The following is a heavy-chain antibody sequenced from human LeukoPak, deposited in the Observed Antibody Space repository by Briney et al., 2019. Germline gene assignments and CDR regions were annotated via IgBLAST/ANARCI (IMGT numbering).Heavy chain of an antibody. V-gene: IGHV1-18*01. CDR2: ISAYNGNT. CDR1: GYTFTSYG. D-gene: IGHD3-10*01. J-gene: IGHJ4*02. CDR3: AREEGSGSYYIFDY. Sequence: ASVKVSCKASGYTFTSYGISWVRQAPGQGLEWMGWISAYNGNTNYAQKLQGRVTMTTDTSTSTAYMELRSLRSDDTAVYYRAREEGSGSYYIFDYWGQGTLVTVSS.